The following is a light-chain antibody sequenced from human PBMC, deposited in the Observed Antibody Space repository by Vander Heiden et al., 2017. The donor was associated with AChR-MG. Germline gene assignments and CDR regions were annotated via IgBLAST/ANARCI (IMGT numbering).Light chain of an antibody. CDR3: AAWDDSLNGPV. J-gene: IGLJ3*02. Sequence: QSVLTQPPPASGTPGQRVTISCSGSSVNIGSNTVNWYQQLPGTAPKLLIYSNNQRPSGVPDRFSGSKSGTSASLAISGLQSEDEADYYCAAWDDSLNGPVFGGGTKLTVL. V-gene: IGLV1-44*01. CDR2: SNN. CDR1: SVNIGSNT.